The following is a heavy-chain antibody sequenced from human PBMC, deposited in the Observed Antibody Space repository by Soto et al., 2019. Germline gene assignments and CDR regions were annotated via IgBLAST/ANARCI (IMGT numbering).Heavy chain of an antibody. CDR1: GFTFSRYS. V-gene: IGHV3-21*01. Sequence: PGGSLRLSCAASGFTFSRYSMNWVRRAPGKGLEWVSSISSTTNYIYYADSMKCRFTVSRDNAKNSVYLDMNSLSAEDTAVYYCARESEDLTSNFDYWGQGTLVTVSS. CDR3: ARESEDLTSNFDY. J-gene: IGHJ4*02. CDR2: ISSTTNYI.